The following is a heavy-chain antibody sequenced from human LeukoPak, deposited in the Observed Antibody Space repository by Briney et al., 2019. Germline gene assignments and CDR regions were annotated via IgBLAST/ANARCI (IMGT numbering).Heavy chain of an antibody. CDR2: ISSSGSTI. D-gene: IGHD3-9*01. CDR3: AIHHYDILTGNYDY. V-gene: IGHV3-11*01. CDR1: GFTFSDYY. J-gene: IGHJ4*02. Sequence: GGSLRLSCAASGFTFSDYYMSWIRQAPGKGLEWVSYISSSGSTIYYADSVKGRFTISRDNAKNSLYLQMNSLRAEDTAVYYCAIHHYDILTGNYDYWGQGTLVTVSS.